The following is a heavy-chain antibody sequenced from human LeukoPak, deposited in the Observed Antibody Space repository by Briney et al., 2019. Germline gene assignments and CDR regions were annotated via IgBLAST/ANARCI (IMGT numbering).Heavy chain of an antibody. D-gene: IGHD2-2*02. J-gene: IGHJ6*03. Sequence: PGGSLRLSCAASGFTFSSYGMHWVRQAPGKGLEWVAFIRYDGSNKYYADSVKGRFTISRDNSKNTLYLQMNSLRAEDTAVYYCAKVADIVVVPAAIPHYYMDVWGKGTTVTVSS. CDR2: IRYDGSNK. CDR3: AKVADIVVVPAAIPHYYMDV. V-gene: IGHV3-30*02. CDR1: GFTFSSYG.